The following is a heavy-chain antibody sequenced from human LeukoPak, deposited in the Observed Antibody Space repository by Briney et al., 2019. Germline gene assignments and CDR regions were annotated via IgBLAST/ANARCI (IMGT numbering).Heavy chain of an antibody. CDR3: ARAGDYYDSSGYYAYFDY. V-gene: IGHV4-4*02. CDR2: IYHSGST. D-gene: IGHD3-22*01. Sequence: SETLSLTCAVSGGSISSSNWWSWVRQPPGKGLEWIGEIYHSGSTNYNPSLKSRVTISVDKSKNQFSLKLSSVTAADTAVYYCARAGDYYDSSGYYAYFDYWGQGTLVTVSS. CDR1: GGSISSSNW. J-gene: IGHJ4*02.